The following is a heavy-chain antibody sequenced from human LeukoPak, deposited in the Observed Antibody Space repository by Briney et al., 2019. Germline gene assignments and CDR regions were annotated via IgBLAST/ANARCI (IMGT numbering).Heavy chain of an antibody. Sequence: PGGSLRLSCAASGLTFSTYGMHWVRQATGKGLEWVSGIGIPGDTYYPGSVKGRFTISRENAKNSFYLQMNSLRAEDTAVYYCVRAHVAAGLALDIWGRGTMVTVSS. CDR1: GLTFSTYG. CDR3: VRAHVAAGLALDI. V-gene: IGHV3-13*01. D-gene: IGHD6-25*01. CDR2: IGIPGDT. J-gene: IGHJ3*02.